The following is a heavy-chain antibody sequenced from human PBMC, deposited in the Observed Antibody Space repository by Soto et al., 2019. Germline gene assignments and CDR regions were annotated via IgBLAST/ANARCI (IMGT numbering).Heavy chain of an antibody. V-gene: IGHV5-51*01. CDR1: GYSFTSYW. J-gene: IGHJ4*02. Sequence: PGESLKISCKGSGYSFTSYWIGWVRQMPGKGLEWMGIIYPGDSDTRYSPSFQGQVTISADKSISTAYLQWSSLKASDTAMYYCARSYQGITMARVYFDYWGQGTLVTVSS. CDR3: ARSYQGITMARVYFDY. D-gene: IGHD3-10*01. CDR2: IYPGDSDT.